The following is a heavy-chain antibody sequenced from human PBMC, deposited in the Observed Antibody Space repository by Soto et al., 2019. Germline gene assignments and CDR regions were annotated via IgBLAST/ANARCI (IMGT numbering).Heavy chain of an antibody. D-gene: IGHD2-2*01. V-gene: IGHV3-30*09. Sequence: QVQLVESGGGVVQPGRSLRLSCAASGFSFSSYAMHWVRQAPGKGLEWVAVISYDGNNKYYADSVKGRFAISRDNSRNTLDLQMNSLRAADTAVYYCARARLDTPALDFWGQGTLVTVSS. CDR3: ARARLDTPALDF. CDR2: ISYDGNNK. CDR1: GFSFSSYA. J-gene: IGHJ4*02.